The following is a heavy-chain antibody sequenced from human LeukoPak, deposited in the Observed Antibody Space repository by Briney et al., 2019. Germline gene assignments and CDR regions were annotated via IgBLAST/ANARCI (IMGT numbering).Heavy chain of an antibody. CDR2: VAYSGGT. V-gene: IGHV4-59*01. Sequence: SETLSLTCTVSGGSTNSYYWSWIRQSPGRGLEWIGYVAYSGGTNYNPSHKSRVTISLDTSKNQFSLKLSSVTAADTAVYYYARTVSGYYFNAWGPGTLVTVSS. CDR3: ARTVSGYYFNA. D-gene: IGHD5-12*01. J-gene: IGHJ5*02. CDR1: GGSTNSYY.